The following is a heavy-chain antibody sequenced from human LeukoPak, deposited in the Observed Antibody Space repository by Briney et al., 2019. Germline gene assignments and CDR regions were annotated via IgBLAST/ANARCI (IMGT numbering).Heavy chain of an antibody. CDR2: IYYSGST. CDR3: ARRLPGAYFDY. Sequence: SETLSLTCTVSGCSISSYYWSWIRQPPGKGLEWIGYIYYSGSTNYNPSLKSRVTISVDTSKNQFSLKLSSVTAADTAVYYCARRLPGAYFDYWGQGTLVTVSS. J-gene: IGHJ4*02. CDR1: GCSISSYY. D-gene: IGHD2-15*01. V-gene: IGHV4-59*08.